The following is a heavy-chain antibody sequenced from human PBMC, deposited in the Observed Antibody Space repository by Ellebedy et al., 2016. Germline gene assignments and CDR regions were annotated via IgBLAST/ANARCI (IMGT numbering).Heavy chain of an antibody. J-gene: IGHJ6*02. Sequence: GESLKISXKGSGFSFTNYWIDWVRQMPGKGLEWMGIIYPGDSDTRYSPSFQGHVTMSIDKSISTAYLQWISLKASDTAIYYCARQDESLRVMYSMDVWGQGTTVTVSS. V-gene: IGHV5-51*01. CDR3: ARQDESLRVMYSMDV. CDR2: IYPGDSDT. D-gene: IGHD3-16*01. CDR1: GFSFTNYW.